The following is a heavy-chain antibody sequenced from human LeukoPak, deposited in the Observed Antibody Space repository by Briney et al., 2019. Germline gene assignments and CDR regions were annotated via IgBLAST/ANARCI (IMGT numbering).Heavy chain of an antibody. Sequence: PGGSLRLSCAASGFTFSSYAMSWVRQAPGKGLEWVSAISGGGGSTYYADSVKGRFTISRDNSKNTLYLQMNSLRAEDTAVYYCAKDSGEGYCSSTSCYSESNWFDPWGQGTLVTVSS. CDR2: ISGGGGST. CDR3: AKDSGEGYCSSTSCYSESNWFDP. CDR1: GFTFSSYA. V-gene: IGHV3-23*01. D-gene: IGHD2-2*01. J-gene: IGHJ5*02.